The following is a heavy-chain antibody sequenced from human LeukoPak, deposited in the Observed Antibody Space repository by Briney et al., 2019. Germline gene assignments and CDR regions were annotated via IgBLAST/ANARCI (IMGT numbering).Heavy chain of an antibody. V-gene: IGHV3-30*18. CDR1: GFTFSSYG. D-gene: IGHD6-19*01. Sequence: GRSLRLSCAASGFTFSSYGMHWVRQAPGKGLEWVAVISYDGSNKYYADSVKGRFTISRDNSMNTLYLQMNSLRAEDTAVYYCAKDPRGGQWLEGLDYWGQGTLVTVSS. J-gene: IGHJ4*02. CDR2: ISYDGSNK. CDR3: AKDPRGGQWLEGLDY.